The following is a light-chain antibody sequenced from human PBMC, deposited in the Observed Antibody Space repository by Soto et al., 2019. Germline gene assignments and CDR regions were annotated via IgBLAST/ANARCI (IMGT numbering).Light chain of an antibody. CDR3: HTGNNIRV. CDR1: GGDVRDSNY. Sequence: QSALTQPPSASGSPGQSVTVSCTGIGGDVRDSNYVSWYQQHPGKAPKLIIYEVTMRPSGVPDRFSGSKSGNTASLTVSGPQAEEGDYFYSHTGNNIRVFGRGTKVTVL. CDR2: EVT. V-gene: IGLV2-8*01. J-gene: IGLJ1*01.